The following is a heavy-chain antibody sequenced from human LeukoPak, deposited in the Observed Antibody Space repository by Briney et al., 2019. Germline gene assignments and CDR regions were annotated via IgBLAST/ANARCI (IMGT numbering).Heavy chain of an antibody. Sequence: ASVKLSCKASGYTFTGYYMHWVRHPPGQGLKWMGWINPNSGGTNYAQKFQGRVTMTRDTSISTAYMELSRLRSDDTAVYYCARITEVAARPDYWGQGTLVTVSS. D-gene: IGHD6-6*01. CDR2: INPNSGGT. CDR3: ARITEVAARPDY. V-gene: IGHV1-2*02. CDR1: GYTFTGYY. J-gene: IGHJ4*02.